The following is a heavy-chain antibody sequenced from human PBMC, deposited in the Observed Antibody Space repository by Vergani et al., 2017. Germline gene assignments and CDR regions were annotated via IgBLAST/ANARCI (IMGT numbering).Heavy chain of an antibody. D-gene: IGHD6-6*01. CDR1: GFTFSSYW. V-gene: IGHV3-7*03. CDR2: IKQDGSEK. J-gene: IGHJ6*03. Sequence: EVQLVESGGGLVQPGGSLRLSCAASGFTFSSYWMSWVRQAPGKGLEWVANIKQDGSEKYYVDSVKGRFTISRDNAKNSLYLQMNSLRAEDTAVYYCAKGGGGYSSSLDYYYMDVWGKGTTVTVSS. CDR3: AKGGGGYSSSLDYYYMDV.